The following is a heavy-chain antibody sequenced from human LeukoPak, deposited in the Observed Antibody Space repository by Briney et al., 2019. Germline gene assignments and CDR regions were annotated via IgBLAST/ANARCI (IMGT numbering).Heavy chain of an antibody. Sequence: GASVKVSCKASGGTFSSYAISWVRQAPGQGLEWMGGIIPIFGTANYAQKFQGRVTITADESTSTAYMELSSLRSEDPAVYYCARDSKYYGSGSYYGYWGQGTLVTVSS. CDR3: ARDSKYYGSGSYYGY. V-gene: IGHV1-69*13. CDR1: GGTFSSYA. CDR2: IIPIFGTA. D-gene: IGHD3-10*01. J-gene: IGHJ4*02.